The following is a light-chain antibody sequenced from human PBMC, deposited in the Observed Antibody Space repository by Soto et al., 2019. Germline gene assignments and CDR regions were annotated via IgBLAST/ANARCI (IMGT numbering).Light chain of an antibody. V-gene: IGLV1-40*01. CDR2: GNS. J-gene: IGLJ7*01. CDR1: SSNIGAGYD. CDR3: QSYDSSLSGSV. Sequence: QSVLTQPRSVSGAPGQRVTISCTGSSSNIGAGYDVRWYQQLPGTAPKLLIYGNSNRPSGVPDRFSDSKSGASASLAITGLQAEDEADYYCQSYDSSLSGSVFGGGTQLTV.